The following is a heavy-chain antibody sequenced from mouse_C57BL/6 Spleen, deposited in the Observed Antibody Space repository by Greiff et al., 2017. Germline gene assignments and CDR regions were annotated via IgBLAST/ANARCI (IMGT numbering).Heavy chain of an antibody. D-gene: IGHD3-2*01. J-gene: IGHJ3*01. CDR2: IDPANGNT. Sequence: VQLQQSVAELVRPGASVKLSCTASGFNIKHTYMHWVKQRPEQGLAWIGRIDPANGNTQYAPKFQGKATITADTSSNAAYLQRSSLTSDDTAIYYGARSTARATPCAYGGQGTLVTVSA. CDR1: GFNIKHTY. V-gene: IGHV14-3*01. CDR3: ARSTARATPCAY.